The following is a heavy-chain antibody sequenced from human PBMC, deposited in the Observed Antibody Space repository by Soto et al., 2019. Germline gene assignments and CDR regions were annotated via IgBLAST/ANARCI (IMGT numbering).Heavy chain of an antibody. J-gene: IGHJ4*02. CDR2: VSADGVSS. V-gene: IGHV3-23*01. Sequence: GGSLRLSCEGSGLTFSSFAMGWVRQAPGKGLEWLSSVSADGVSSFSADSVRGRFRVSRDNSKNTLFLQMRFLRVEDTAVYYCSKTRQAPVGTHFFDLWGQGTQVTVSS. CDR1: GLTFSSFA. CDR3: SKTRQAPVGTHFFDL.